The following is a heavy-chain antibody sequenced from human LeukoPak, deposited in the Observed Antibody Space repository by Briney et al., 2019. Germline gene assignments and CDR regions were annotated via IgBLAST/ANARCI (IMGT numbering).Heavy chain of an antibody. CDR1: GFTFSNAW. J-gene: IGHJ4*02. Sequence: PGGSLRLSYAAYGFTFSNAWMGLVRQAPGKGLEWVGRIKSKTDGGTTDYAAHVKDRFTISRDDSKNTLYLQLNSLKTEDTAVYCCTTGRGYWGQGTLVTVSS. D-gene: IGHD3-10*01. CDR3: TTGRGY. V-gene: IGHV3-15*01. CDR2: IKSKTDGGTT.